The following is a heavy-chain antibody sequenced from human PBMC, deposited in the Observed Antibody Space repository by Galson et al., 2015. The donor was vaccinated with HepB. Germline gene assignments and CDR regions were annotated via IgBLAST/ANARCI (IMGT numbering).Heavy chain of an antibody. Sequence: SLRLSCAASGFTFSSYSMNWVRQAPGKGLEWVSSISSSSSYIYYADSVKGRFTISRDNAKNSLYLQMNSLRAEDTAVYYCARDLTPAGEWEQIVGGDAFDIWGQGTMVTVSS. J-gene: IGHJ3*02. CDR2: ISSSSSYI. CDR1: GFTFSSYS. D-gene: IGHD1-26*01. CDR3: ARDLTPAGEWEQIVGGDAFDI. V-gene: IGHV3-21*01.